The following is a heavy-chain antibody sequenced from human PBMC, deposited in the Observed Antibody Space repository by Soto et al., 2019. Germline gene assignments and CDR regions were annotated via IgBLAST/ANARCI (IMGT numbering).Heavy chain of an antibody. J-gene: IGHJ6*02. CDR2: IFTTGNT. CDR3: AGGPLVSRYYGLNV. CDR1: GVSMDDYY. Sequence: PSETLSLTCYVSGVSMDDYYWSWIRHTGGRGLEWIGRIFTTGNTNYNPSLRGRLTMSVDTSTNQVSLRLTSVTAADTAVYYCAGGPLVSRYYGLNVWGQGTTVTVSS. V-gene: IGHV4-4*07.